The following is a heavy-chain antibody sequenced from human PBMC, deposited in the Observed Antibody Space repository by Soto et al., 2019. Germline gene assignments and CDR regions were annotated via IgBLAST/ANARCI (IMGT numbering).Heavy chain of an antibody. V-gene: IGHV3-23*01. J-gene: IGHJ5*02. CDR1: GFTFSSYA. Sequence: GGSLGLSCAASGFTFSSYAMNWVRQAPGKGLEWVAGINGRGGTTYYADSVKGRFTISRDNSKNMLYLQMNSLRGDDTAVYYCANWFDPWGQGTLVTVSS. CDR3: ANWFDP. CDR2: INGRGGTT.